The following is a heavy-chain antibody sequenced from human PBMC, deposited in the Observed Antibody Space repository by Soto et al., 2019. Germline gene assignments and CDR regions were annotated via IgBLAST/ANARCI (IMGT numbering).Heavy chain of an antibody. CDR1: GGSFSGYY. Sequence: SEPLSLTCAVYGGSFSGYYWSWIRQPPGKGLEWIGEINHSGSTNYNPSLKSRVTISVDTSKNQFSLKLSSVTAADTAVYYCARVGADNWFDPWGQGTLVTVSS. CDR3: ARVGADNWFDP. V-gene: IGHV4-34*01. J-gene: IGHJ5*02. CDR2: INHSGST. D-gene: IGHD1-26*01.